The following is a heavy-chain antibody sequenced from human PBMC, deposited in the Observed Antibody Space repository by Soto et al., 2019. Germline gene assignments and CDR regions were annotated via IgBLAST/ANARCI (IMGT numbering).Heavy chain of an antibody. D-gene: IGHD1-26*01. Sequence: EVQLVESGGGLVQPGGSLRLSCAASRYPFSRHWIHWVRQAPGQGPVGVSRISPDGTVTDYADFVEGRFTISRDNAQNTLYLQMSSLRAEDTAVYYCARPRSMSSSGFDIWGQGTMVIVSS. CDR3: ARPRSMSSSGFDI. CDR2: ISPDGTVT. CDR1: RYPFSRHW. V-gene: IGHV3-74*01. J-gene: IGHJ3*02.